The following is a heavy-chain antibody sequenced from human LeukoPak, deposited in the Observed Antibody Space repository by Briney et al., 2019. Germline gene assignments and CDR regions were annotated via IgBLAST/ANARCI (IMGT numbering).Heavy chain of an antibody. CDR3: ARDWYDY. CDR2: IGGSGSYT. Sequence: PGGSLRLSCAASGFTFSTYAMIWVRQAPGKGLEWVSVIGGSGSYTYYADPVKGRFTISRDNSKDTLYLQMNSLRAEDTAVYYCARDWYDYWGQGTLVTVSS. D-gene: IGHD6-13*01. J-gene: IGHJ4*02. V-gene: IGHV3-23*01. CDR1: GFTFSTYA.